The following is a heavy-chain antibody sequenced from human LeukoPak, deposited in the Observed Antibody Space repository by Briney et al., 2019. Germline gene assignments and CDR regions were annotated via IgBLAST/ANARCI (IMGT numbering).Heavy chain of an antibody. CDR3: AKDLLWFGETQYYFDY. V-gene: IGHV3-30*02. J-gene: IGHJ4*02. D-gene: IGHD3-10*01. CDR2: IRYDGSNK. CDR1: GFFFSNYW. Sequence: GGSLRLSCAASGFFFSNYWMSWVRQAPGKGLEWVAFIRYDGSNKYYADSVKGRFTISRDNSKNTLYLQMNSLRAEDTAVYYCAKDLLWFGETQYYFDYWGQGTLVTVSS.